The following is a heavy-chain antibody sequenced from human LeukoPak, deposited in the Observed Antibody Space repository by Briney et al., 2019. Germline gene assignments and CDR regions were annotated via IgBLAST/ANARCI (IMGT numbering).Heavy chain of an antibody. CDR1: GFTFSSYA. Sequence: QPGASLRLSCAASGFTFSSYAMSWVRQAPGKGLEWVSAISGGGGSTYYADSVKGRFTISRDNSKNTLYLQMNSLRAEDTAVYYCAKADVVVPAEGYYYCGMDVWGQGTTVTVSS. D-gene: IGHD2-2*01. CDR3: AKADVVVPAEGYYYCGMDV. CDR2: ISGGGGST. V-gene: IGHV3-23*01. J-gene: IGHJ6*02.